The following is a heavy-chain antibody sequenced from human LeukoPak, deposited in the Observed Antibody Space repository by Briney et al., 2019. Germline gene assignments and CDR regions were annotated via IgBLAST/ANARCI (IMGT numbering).Heavy chain of an antibody. D-gene: IGHD1-26*01. V-gene: IGHV3-74*01. CDR2: INSDGSGT. CDR3: ARVRSGSSAGNYGMDV. J-gene: IGHJ6*02. CDR1: GFSFSSYC. Sequence: GGALRLSCEASGFSFSSYCMHWVRQAPGKGLVWVSGINSDGSGTSYADSVKGRFTISRDNAKNTLYLQMNSLRAEDTAVYYCARVRSGSSAGNYGMDVWGQGTTVTVSS.